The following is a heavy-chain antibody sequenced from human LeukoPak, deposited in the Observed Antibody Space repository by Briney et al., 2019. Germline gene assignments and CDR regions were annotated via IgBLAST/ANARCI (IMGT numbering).Heavy chain of an antibody. Sequence: SETLSLTCAVYGGSFSGYYWSWIRQPPGKGLEWIGEINHSGSTNYNPSLKSRVTISVDASKNQFSLKLSSVTAADTAIYYCARETAAAGSFIAINDYWGQGTLVTVSS. D-gene: IGHD6-13*01. J-gene: IGHJ4*02. V-gene: IGHV4-34*01. CDR3: ARETAAAGSFIAINDY. CDR2: INHSGST. CDR1: GGSFSGYY.